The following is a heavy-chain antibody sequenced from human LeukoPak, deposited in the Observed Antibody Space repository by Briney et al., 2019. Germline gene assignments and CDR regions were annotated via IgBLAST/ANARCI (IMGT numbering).Heavy chain of an antibody. J-gene: IGHJ4*02. CDR2: ISSSSNYI. CDR1: GFTVSSNY. Sequence: GGSLRLSCAASGFTVSSNYMSWVRQAPGKGLEWVSFISSSSNYIYYADSVKGRFTMSRDNAKNSLLLQMNSLRAEDTAVYYCARGTPTTRDFDYWGQGTLVTVSS. V-gene: IGHV3-21*01. D-gene: IGHD4-11*01. CDR3: ARGTPTTRDFDY.